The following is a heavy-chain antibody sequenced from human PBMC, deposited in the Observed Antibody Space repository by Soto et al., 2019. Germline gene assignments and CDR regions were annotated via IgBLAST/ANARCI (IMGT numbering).Heavy chain of an antibody. CDR2: IWSHGTDQ. CDR1: GYSVTIHG. CDR3: GKDIRSGSIDY. V-gene: IGHV3-33*06. D-gene: IGHD1-1*01. Sequence: QLRLVQSGGGVVQPGRSLTLSCAASGYSVTIHGMHWVRQAPGKGLEWVALIWSHGTDQYYADSVRGRFTVSRDTSTNTVFLQMHSLRADDTATYYCGKDIRSGSIDYWGQGTPVTVSS. J-gene: IGHJ4*02.